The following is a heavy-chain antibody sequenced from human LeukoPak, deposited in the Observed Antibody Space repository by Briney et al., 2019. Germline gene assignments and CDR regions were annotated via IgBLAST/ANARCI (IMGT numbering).Heavy chain of an antibody. CDR2: IYHSGST. Sequence: KPSETLSLTCAVSGYSISSGYYWGWIRQPPGKGLERIGSIYHSGSTYYNPSLKSRVTISVDTSKNQFSLKLSSVTAADTAVYYCASRPRIAAAGTIDYWGQGTLVTVSS. CDR1: GYSISSGYY. V-gene: IGHV4-38-2*01. J-gene: IGHJ4*02. D-gene: IGHD6-13*01. CDR3: ASRPRIAAAGTIDY.